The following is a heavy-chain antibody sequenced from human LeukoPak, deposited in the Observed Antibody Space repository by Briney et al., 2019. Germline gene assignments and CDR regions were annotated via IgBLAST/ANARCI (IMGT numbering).Heavy chain of an antibody. CDR1: GYSFTSYW. CDR2: IYPGDSDT. V-gene: IGHV5-51*01. CDR3: ARPLMRYYDSSGYPPGY. J-gene: IGHJ4*02. Sequence: GESLKISCQGSGYSFTSYWIGWVRQMPGKGLEWMGIIYPGDSDTRYSPSFQGQVTISADKSISTAYLQWSSLEASDTAMYYCARPLMRYYDSSGYPPGYWGQGTLVTVSS. D-gene: IGHD3-22*01.